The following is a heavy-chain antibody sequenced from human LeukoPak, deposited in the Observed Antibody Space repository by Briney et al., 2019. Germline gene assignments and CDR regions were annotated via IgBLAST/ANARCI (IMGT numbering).Heavy chain of an antibody. CDR2: IRYDARNK. CDR3: AKDSAAAAVN. D-gene: IGHD6-13*01. J-gene: IGHJ1*01. Sequence: PGGPLRLSCAASGFTFSTYGMHWVRQAPGKGLEWVAFIRYDARNKYYSDSVKGRFTISRDNSKNTLYLQMNSLRPEDAAVYYCAKDSAAAAVNWGQGTLVTVSS. CDR1: GFTFSTYG. V-gene: IGHV3-30*02.